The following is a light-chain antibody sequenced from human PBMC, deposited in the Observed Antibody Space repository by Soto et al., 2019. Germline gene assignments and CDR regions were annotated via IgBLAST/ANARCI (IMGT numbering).Light chain of an antibody. J-gene: IGKJ3*01. CDR2: GAS. V-gene: IGKV3D-15*01. Sequence: LTPSPGTLSLYPGEIAXXXXXXXQSVSNNYLAWXKQKPGQAPRLLIYGASXXXTGIPXRXSGSGSGTEFXLTISSLQSEDFAVYFCQQYNNGAPVTFCPGTKVDIK. CDR1: QSVSNN. CDR3: QQYNNGAPVT.